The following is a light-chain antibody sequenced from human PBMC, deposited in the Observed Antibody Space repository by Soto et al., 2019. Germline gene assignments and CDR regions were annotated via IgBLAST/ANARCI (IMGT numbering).Light chain of an antibody. CDR2: DVS. Sequence: QSALTQPASVSGSPGQSITISCTGTSSDVGGYNYVSWYQQHPGKAPKLMIYDVSSRPSGVSNRFSGSESGNTASLTISGLQAEDEADYYCSSYTSSNTLVFGGGTKLTVL. V-gene: IGLV2-14*03. CDR3: SSYTSSNTLV. J-gene: IGLJ2*01. CDR1: SSDVGGYNY.